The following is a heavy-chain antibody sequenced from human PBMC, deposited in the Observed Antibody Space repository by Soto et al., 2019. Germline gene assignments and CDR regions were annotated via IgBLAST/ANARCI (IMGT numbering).Heavy chain of an antibody. CDR3: ARDIVVVPAAHARYYYGMDV. V-gene: IGHV5-10-1*01. J-gene: IGHJ6*02. CDR1: GYSFTSYW. CDR2: IDPSDSYT. Sequence: PGGSLKISCKGSGYSFTSYWISWVRQMPGKGLEWMGRIDPSDSYTNYSPSFQGHVTISADKSISTAYLQWSSLKASDTAMYYCARDIVVVPAAHARYYYGMDVWGQGTTVTVSS. D-gene: IGHD2-2*01.